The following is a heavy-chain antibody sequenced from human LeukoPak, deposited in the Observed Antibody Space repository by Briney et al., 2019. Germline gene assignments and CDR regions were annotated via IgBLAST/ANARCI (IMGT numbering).Heavy chain of an antibody. D-gene: IGHD6-19*01. V-gene: IGHV4-30-4*07. CDR3: ARHPYGTGWLTDY. CDR1: GGFISSGGYS. J-gene: IGHJ4*02. CDR2: VYYSGST. Sequence: PSQTLSLTCAVSGGFISSGGYSWSWIRQPPGKGLEWIGYVYYSGSTYYNPSLKSRATISVDASKNQFSLKLSSVTAADTAVYYCARHPYGTGWLTDYWGQGTLVTVSS.